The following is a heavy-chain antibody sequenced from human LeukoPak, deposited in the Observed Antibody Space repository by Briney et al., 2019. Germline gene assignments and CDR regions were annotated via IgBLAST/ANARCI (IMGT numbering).Heavy chain of an antibody. J-gene: IGHJ6*01. Sequence: GRSLRLSCAASGFTFSSYAMHWVRQAPGKGLEWVAVISYDGSNKYYADSVKGRFTISRDNSKNALYLQMNSLRAEDTAVYYCARGPERTGVGTRYYYDMDVWGQGTTVTVSS. CDR1: GFTFSSYA. D-gene: IGHD2-8*01. V-gene: IGHV3-30-3*01. CDR2: ISYDGSNK. CDR3: ARGPERTGVGTRYYYDMDV.